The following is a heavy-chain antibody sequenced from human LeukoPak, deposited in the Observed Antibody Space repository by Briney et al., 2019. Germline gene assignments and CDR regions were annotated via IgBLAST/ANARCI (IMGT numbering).Heavy chain of an antibody. J-gene: IGHJ4*02. CDR2: IYPGDSDT. D-gene: IGHD2-2*01. Sequence: GESLKISCKGSGYSFTSYWIGWVCQMPGKGLEWMGIIYPGDSDTRYSPSFQGQVTISADKSISAAYLQWSSLKASDTAMYYCARPGYCSSTSCYGLDYWGQGTLVTVSS. CDR1: GYSFTSYW. CDR3: ARPGYCSSTSCYGLDY. V-gene: IGHV5-51*01.